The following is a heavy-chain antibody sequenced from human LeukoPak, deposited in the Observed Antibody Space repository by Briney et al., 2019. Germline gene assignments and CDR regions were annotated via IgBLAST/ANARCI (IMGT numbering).Heavy chain of an antibody. Sequence: GASVKVSCXVSGYTLTELSMHWVRQARGKGLEWMAGFDPEDGETIYAQKFQGRVTMTEDTSTDTAYMELSSLRSEDTAVYYCATVRYYDSSGPYYFDYWGQGTLVTVSS. J-gene: IGHJ4*02. D-gene: IGHD3-22*01. CDR3: ATVRYYDSSGPYYFDY. CDR1: GYTLTELS. CDR2: FDPEDGET. V-gene: IGHV1-24*01.